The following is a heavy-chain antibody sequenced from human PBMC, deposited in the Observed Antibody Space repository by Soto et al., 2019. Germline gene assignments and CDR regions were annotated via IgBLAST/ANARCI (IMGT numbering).Heavy chain of an antibody. V-gene: IGHV1-18*01. J-gene: IGHJ6*03. CDR1: GYTFTSYG. CDR2: ISAYNGNT. Sequence: VASVKVSCKASGYTFTSYGISWVRQAPGQGLERMGWISAYNGNTNYAQKLQGRVTMTTDTSTSTAYMELRSLRSDDTAVYYCARGGSIVLMVYAIPDYYYYMDVWGKGTTVTVSS. CDR3: ARGGSIVLMVYAIPDYYYYMDV. D-gene: IGHD2-8*01.